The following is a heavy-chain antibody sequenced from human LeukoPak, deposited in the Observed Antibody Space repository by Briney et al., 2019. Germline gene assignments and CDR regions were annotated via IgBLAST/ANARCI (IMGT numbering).Heavy chain of an antibody. J-gene: IGHJ5*02. Sequence: SETLSLTCTVSGGSISSYYWSWIRQLAGKGLEWIGRIYTSGSTNYNPSLKSRVTMSVDTSKNQFSLKLSSVTAADTAVYYCARTGHGSGSSNWFDPWGQGTLVTVSS. CDR2: IYTSGST. CDR1: GGSISSYY. CDR3: ARTGHGSGSSNWFDP. V-gene: IGHV4-4*07. D-gene: IGHD3-10*01.